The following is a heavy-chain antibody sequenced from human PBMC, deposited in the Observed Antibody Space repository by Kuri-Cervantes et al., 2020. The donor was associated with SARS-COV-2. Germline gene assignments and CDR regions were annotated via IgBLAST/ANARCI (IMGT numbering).Heavy chain of an antibody. CDR3: ARPTFERRDDFWSGYWGEPNYYYMDV. D-gene: IGHD3-3*01. CDR1: GYSFTSYW. J-gene: IGHJ6*03. Sequence: GGSLRLSCKGSGYSFTSYWIGWVRQMPGKGLEWMGIIYPGDSDTRYSPSFQGQVTISADKSISTAYLQWSSLKASDTATYYCARPTFERRDDFWSGYWGEPNYYYMDVWGKGTTVTVSS. CDR2: IYPGDSDT. V-gene: IGHV5-51*01.